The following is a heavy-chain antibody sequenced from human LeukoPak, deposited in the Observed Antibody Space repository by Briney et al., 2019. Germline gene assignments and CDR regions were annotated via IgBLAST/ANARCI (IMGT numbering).Heavy chain of an antibody. J-gene: IGHJ4*02. CDR2: ISSDGTST. CDR1: GFTFSTYW. D-gene: IGHD5-18*01. V-gene: IGHV3-74*01. Sequence: PGGSLTLSCAASGFTFSTYWMHWVRHAPGKGLVWVSRISSDGTSTDYADSVKGRFTISRDNAKNTLSLQMNSLRAEDTAVYYCARGKYTAKDYWGQGTLVTVAS. CDR3: ARGKYTAKDY.